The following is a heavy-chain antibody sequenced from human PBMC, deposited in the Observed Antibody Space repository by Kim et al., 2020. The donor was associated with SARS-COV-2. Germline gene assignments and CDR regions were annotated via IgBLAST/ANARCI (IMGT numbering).Heavy chain of an antibody. CDR3: AREGDWNYANWFDP. D-gene: IGHD1-7*01. J-gene: IGHJ5*02. V-gene: IGHV4-59*13. CDR1: GASITAYY. Sequence: SETLSLTCSVSGASITAYYWSWIRQPPGKGLEWIGYVHYTGSTNYNPSLESRVDMSVDTSKNQFSLRLTSVSAADTAVYYCAREGDWNYANWFDPWGPG. CDR2: VHYTGST.